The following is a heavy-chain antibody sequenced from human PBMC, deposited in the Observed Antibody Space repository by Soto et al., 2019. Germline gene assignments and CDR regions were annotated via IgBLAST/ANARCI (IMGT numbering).Heavy chain of an antibody. CDR2: INAGNGNT. Sequence: QVQLVQSGAEVKKPGASVKVSCKASGYTFTSYAMHWVRQAPGQRLERMGWINAGNGNTKYSQKFQGRVTITRDTSASTAYMELSSLRSEDTAVYYCANGNTVVTPGLFDYWGQGTLVTVSS. CDR1: GYTFTSYA. D-gene: IGHD2-21*02. V-gene: IGHV1-3*01. CDR3: ANGNTVVTPGLFDY. J-gene: IGHJ4*02.